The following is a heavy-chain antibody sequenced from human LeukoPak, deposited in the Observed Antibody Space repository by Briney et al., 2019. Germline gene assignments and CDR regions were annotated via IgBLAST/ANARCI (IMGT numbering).Heavy chain of an antibody. V-gene: IGHV3-49*04. Sequence: GGSLRLSCTTSGFTFGDYAMSWVRQAPGKGLEWVGFIRSKTFGGTTEYAASVKGRCSISRDDSKSIAYLQMNSLKTEETAVYYCTRGRYGGNPGADYWGQGTLVTVSS. CDR1: GFTFGDYA. CDR2: IRSKTFGGTT. CDR3: TRGRYGGNPGADY. D-gene: IGHD4-23*01. J-gene: IGHJ4*02.